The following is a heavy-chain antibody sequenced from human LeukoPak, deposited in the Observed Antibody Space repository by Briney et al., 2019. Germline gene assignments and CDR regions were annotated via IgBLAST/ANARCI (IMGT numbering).Heavy chain of an antibody. Sequence: GGSLRLSCAASGFTFSTYWMTWVRQAPGKGLEWVTHIEQDGSQKSYVDSVKGRFTISRDNAKNSLYLQMNSLRDEDTAVYYCARVWQDYSGVDYWGQGTLVTVSS. V-gene: IGHV3-7*01. J-gene: IGHJ4*02. CDR2: IEQDGSQK. D-gene: IGHD2-21*01. CDR3: ARVWQDYSGVDY. CDR1: GFTFSTYW.